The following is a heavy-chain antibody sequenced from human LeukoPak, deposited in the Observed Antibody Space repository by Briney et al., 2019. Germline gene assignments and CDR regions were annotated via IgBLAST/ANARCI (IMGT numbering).Heavy chain of an antibody. CDR3: ARDLPGIALTTPVRFQH. V-gene: IGHV1-18*01. J-gene: IGHJ1*01. CDR1: GYTFTSYG. Sequence: GASVKVSCKASGYTFTSYGISWVRQAPGQGLEWTGWISAYNGNTNYAQKLQGRVTMTTDTSTSTAYMELRSLRSDDTAVYYCARDLPGIALTTPVRFQHWGQGTLVTVSS. CDR2: ISAYNGNT. D-gene: IGHD6-13*01.